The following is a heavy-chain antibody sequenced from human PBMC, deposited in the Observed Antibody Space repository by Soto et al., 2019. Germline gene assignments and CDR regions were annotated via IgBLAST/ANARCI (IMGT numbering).Heavy chain of an antibody. CDR3: ARELYDYVWGSYRYYAFDI. Sequence: SETLSLTCTVSGGSVSSGSYYWSWIRQPPGKGLEWIGYIYYSGSTNYNPSLKSRVTISVDTSKNQFSLKLSSVTAADTAVYYCARELYDYVWGSYRYYAFDIWGQGTMVTVSS. J-gene: IGHJ3*02. CDR1: GGSVSSGSYY. D-gene: IGHD3-16*02. V-gene: IGHV4-61*01. CDR2: IYYSGST.